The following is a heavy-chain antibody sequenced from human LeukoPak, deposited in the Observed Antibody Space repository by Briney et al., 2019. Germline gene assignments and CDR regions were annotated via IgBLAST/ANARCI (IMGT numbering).Heavy chain of an antibody. CDR3: ARTSGAGTYYGDFDD. CDR2: IYYSGST. CDR1: GYSITSNNW. V-gene: IGHV4-28*01. Sequence: PSETLSLPCAVSGYSITSNNWWGWIRQPPGKGLEWIGYIYYSGSTYYNASLKSRVIMSVDTSKSHFSLRLSSVTAVDTAVYYCARTSGAGTYYGDFDDWGQGILVTVSS. D-gene: IGHD3-10*01. J-gene: IGHJ4*02.